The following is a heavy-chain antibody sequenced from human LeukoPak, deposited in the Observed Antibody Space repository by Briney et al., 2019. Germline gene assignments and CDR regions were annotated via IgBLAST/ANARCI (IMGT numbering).Heavy chain of an antibody. D-gene: IGHD6-19*01. Sequence: GGSLRLSCAASGFTLKSYGMHWVRQAPGKGLEWVAVISHDGSNKYYADSVRGRFTISRDISKNTLYLQMSSLRGGDTAVYYCAKDRTVAGTHFFDYWGQGTLVTVSS. CDR3: AKDRTVAGTHFFDY. CDR2: ISHDGSNK. V-gene: IGHV3-30*18. CDR1: GFTLKSYG. J-gene: IGHJ4*02.